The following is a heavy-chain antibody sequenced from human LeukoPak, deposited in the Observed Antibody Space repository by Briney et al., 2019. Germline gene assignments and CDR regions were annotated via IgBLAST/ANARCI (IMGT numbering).Heavy chain of an antibody. CDR3: ARAGSSSWYFYWFDP. V-gene: IGHV3-30-3*01. D-gene: IGHD6-13*01. J-gene: IGHJ5*02. CDR2: ISYDGSNK. Sequence: PGGSLRLSCAASGFTFSSYAMHWVRQAPGKGLEWVAVISYDGSNKYYADSVKGRFTISRDNSKNTLYLQMNSLRAEDTAVYYCARAGSSSWYFYWFDPWGQGTLVTVSS. CDR1: GFTFSSYA.